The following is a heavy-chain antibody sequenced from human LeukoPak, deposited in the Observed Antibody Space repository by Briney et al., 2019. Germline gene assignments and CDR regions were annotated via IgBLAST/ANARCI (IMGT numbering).Heavy chain of an antibody. V-gene: IGHV1-69*06. CDR3: TRSVRRGSIDY. D-gene: IGHD5-12*01. CDR1: GGTFSSYA. Sequence: SVKVSCKASGGTFSSYAISWVRQAPGQPLEWMGGIIPIFGTANYAQKFQGRVTITADKYTSTAYMELSSLRSEDTAVYYCTRSVRRGSIDYWGPGTLVTVSS. J-gene: IGHJ4*02. CDR2: IIPIFGTA.